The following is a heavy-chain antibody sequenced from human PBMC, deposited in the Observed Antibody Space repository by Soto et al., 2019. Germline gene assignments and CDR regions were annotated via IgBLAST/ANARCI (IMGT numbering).Heavy chain of an antibody. V-gene: IGHV1-18*01. D-gene: IGHD6-13*01. CDR3: ATRIAAAPYY. Sequence: ASVKVSCKTSGYTFTSYGISWVRQAPGQGLEWMGWISTYKGNTNYAQKFQGRVTMTTDTSTSTAYMELRSLRSDDTAVYYCATRIAAAPYYWGQGTLVTVSS. J-gene: IGHJ4*02. CDR2: ISTYKGNT. CDR1: GYTFTSYG.